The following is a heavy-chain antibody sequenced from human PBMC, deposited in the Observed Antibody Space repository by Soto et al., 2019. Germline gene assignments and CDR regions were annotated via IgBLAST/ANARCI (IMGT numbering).Heavy chain of an antibody. CDR3: AREQGRIVLVPAAISFAGFVDP. J-gene: IGHJ5*02. CDR1: GGSISSGGYY. Sequence: PSETLSLTCTVSGGSISSGGYYWTWIRQHPGKGLEWIAYIYYNGNTYYTPSLKSRATISLDTSRNQFFLNLNSVTAADTAVYYCAREQGRIVLVPAAISFAGFVDPWGQGTRVTVSS. CDR2: IYYNGNT. V-gene: IGHV4-31*03. D-gene: IGHD2-2*01.